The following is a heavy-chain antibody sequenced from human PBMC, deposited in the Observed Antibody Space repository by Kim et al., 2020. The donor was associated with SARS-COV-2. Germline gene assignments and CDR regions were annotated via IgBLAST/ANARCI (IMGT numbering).Heavy chain of an antibody. D-gene: IGHD2-2*01. CDR3: ARSHRSSTSCYARRGGFFP. CDR2: IIPIFGTA. V-gene: IGHV1-69*13. CDR1: GDTFSSYA. Sequence: SVKVSCKASGDTFSSYAISWVRQAPGQGLEWIGWIIPIFGTADSAQKFQGRVTITADESTSTAYMELSSLRSEDTAVYYCARSHRSSTSCYARRGGFFPWG. J-gene: IGHJ5*02.